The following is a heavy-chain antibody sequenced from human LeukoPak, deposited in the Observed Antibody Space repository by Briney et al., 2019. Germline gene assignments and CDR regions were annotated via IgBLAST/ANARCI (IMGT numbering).Heavy chain of an antibody. Sequence: PGGSLRLSCAASGLTGSHNYVSWVRQAPGKGLEWVSAIHTSGDTCYADSVKGRFTISRDTSKNTLYLQINSLRVEDTAVYDCIVFGDSNHRGQGTLVTVSS. D-gene: IGHD4-17*01. J-gene: IGHJ4*02. CDR1: GLTGSHNY. CDR3: IVFGDSNH. CDR2: IHTSGDT. V-gene: IGHV3-53*01.